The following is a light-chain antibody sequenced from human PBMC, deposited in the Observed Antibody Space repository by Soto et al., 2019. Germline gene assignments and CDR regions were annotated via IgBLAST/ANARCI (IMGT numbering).Light chain of an antibody. CDR2: VTS. CDR1: QGLSDS. V-gene: IGKV1-12*01. CDR3: QQGHNWPLP. J-gene: IGKJ5*01. Sequence: DIQMTQSPSSVSASVGDRVTITCRATQGLSDSLAWYQQKPGKAPKLLISVTSRLQSGVPSRFSGSASGTDFTLTIDRLQPEDLATYYCQQGHNWPLPFGQGTRLEIK.